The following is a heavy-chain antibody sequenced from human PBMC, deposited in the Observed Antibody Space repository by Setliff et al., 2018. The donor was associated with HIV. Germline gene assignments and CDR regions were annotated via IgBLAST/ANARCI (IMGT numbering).Heavy chain of an antibody. D-gene: IGHD2-2*01. J-gene: IGHJ3*01. CDR3: ARHICGTTACYAVDV. V-gene: IGHV4-61*09. Sequence: SETLSLTCTVSGGSISSGSYYWSWIRQPAGKGLEWIGHIHTSGSTKYNPPLKSRVTISADTSKNQFSLNLSSVTPADTAVYYCARHICGTTACYAVDVWGPGTMVTVSS. CDR1: GGSISSGSYY. CDR2: IHTSGST.